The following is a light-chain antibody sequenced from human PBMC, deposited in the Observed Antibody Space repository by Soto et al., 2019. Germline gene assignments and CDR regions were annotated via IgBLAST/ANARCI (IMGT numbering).Light chain of an antibody. CDR1: SSDIGGFNF. Sequence: QSALTQPASVSGSPGQSITISCAGTSSDIGGFNFVSWFQQLPGNAPKLLIYEVINRPSGVSNRFSGSKSGNTASLTISGLQAEDEADYYCSSYTSSSILSYVFGTGTNVTVL. J-gene: IGLJ1*01. CDR3: SSYTSSSILSYV. V-gene: IGLV2-14*01. CDR2: EVI.